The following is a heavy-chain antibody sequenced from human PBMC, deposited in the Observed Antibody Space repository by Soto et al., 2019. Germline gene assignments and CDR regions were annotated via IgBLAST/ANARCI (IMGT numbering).Heavy chain of an antibody. CDR3: ARQNPADYDFWSGYYNWFDP. CDR1: GGSISSSSYY. CDR2: IYYSGST. V-gene: IGHV4-39*01. D-gene: IGHD3-3*01. Sequence: SETLSLTCTVSGGSISSSSYYWGWIRQPPGKELEWIGSIYYSGSTYYKPSLKSRGTISVDTSKNRFSMKMSSVTAADTAVYYCARQNPADYDFWSGYYNWFDPWGQG. J-gene: IGHJ5*02.